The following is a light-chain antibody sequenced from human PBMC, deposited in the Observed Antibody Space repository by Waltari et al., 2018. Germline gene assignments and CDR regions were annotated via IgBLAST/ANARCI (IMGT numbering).Light chain of an antibody. Sequence: DIVMTQSPDFLAVSLGERATINCKSSQSVLYSSNNKNYLAWYQQKPGQPPKLLVYWASNRQSGVPDRFSGSGSGTDFTLTISSLQAEDVAIYYCQQYYDTPLTFGGGTKVEIK. J-gene: IGKJ4*01. CDR1: QSVLYSSNNKNY. V-gene: IGKV4-1*01. CDR2: WAS. CDR3: QQYYDTPLT.